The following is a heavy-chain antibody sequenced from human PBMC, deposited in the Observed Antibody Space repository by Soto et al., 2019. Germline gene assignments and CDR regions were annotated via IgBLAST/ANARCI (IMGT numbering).Heavy chain of an antibody. J-gene: IGHJ4*02. Sequence: EVQLVESGRGLVQPGGSLRLSCAASGFTFSSYSMNWVRQAPGKGPEWVSFIRSDSSDVYYADSVRGRFTISRDDAKNSLYLQMNSLRDEDTAVYYCARVYYYDRSASAIFGYWGQGTLVTVSS. CDR2: IRSDSSDV. V-gene: IGHV3-48*02. CDR1: GFTFSSYS. CDR3: ARVYYYDRSASAIFGY. D-gene: IGHD3-22*01.